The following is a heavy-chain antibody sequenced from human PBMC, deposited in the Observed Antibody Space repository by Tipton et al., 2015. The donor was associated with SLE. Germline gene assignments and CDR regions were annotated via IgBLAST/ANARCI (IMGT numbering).Heavy chain of an antibody. CDR3: AREGRGSSGFDY. J-gene: IGHJ4*02. V-gene: IGHV4-59*01. Sequence: TLSLTCTVSGGSINSYYWSWIRQPPGKGLEWIGYISYSGSTNYNPSLKSRVTISVDTSKNQFSLKLRSVTAADTAVYYCAREGRGSSGFDYWGQGTLVTVSS. D-gene: IGHD6-6*01. CDR2: ISYSGST. CDR1: GGSINSYY.